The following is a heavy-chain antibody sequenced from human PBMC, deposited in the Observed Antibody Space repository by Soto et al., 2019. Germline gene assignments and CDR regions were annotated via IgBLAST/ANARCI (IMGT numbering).Heavy chain of an antibody. V-gene: IGHV3-30*04. D-gene: IGHD2-15*01. CDR2: ISHDGRNN. CDR3: ARDRDEDGGTSDAFDM. Sequence: QVQVVESGGGVVQPGRSLRLSCAASGFTLSTYAMHWVRQAPDKGLEWVAVISHDGRNNYYADSVKGRFTISRDNSKSTLSLQMNSLRPEDTAVYYCARDRDEDGGTSDAFDMWGQGTMVTVSS. CDR1: GFTLSTYA. J-gene: IGHJ3*02.